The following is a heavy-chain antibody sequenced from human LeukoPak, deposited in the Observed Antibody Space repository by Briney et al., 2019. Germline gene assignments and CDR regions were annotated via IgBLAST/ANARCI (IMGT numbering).Heavy chain of an antibody. V-gene: IGHV1-69*13. D-gene: IGHD1-26*01. CDR3: ARVGPGIGGATRVDAFDI. CDR2: IFLIFGTA. J-gene: IGHJ3*02. CDR1: GGTFSSYA. Sequence: SVKVSRKASGGTFSSYAISGVRPAPGQGLEWMGGIFLIFGTANYAQKFQGRVTITADDSTSTAYMELSSLRSEDTAVYYCARVGPGIGGATRVDAFDIWGQGTMVTVSS.